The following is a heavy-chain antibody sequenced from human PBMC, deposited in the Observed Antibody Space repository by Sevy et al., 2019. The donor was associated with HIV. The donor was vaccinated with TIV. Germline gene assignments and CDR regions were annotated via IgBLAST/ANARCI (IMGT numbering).Heavy chain of an antibody. CDR1: GLTFSSYG. Sequence: GGSLRLSCAASGLTFSSYGMHWVRQAPGKGLEWVAVISYDGSNKYYADSVKGRFTISRDNSKNTLYLQMNSLRAEDTAVYYCAKAGGRYYDSSGYYYGTWGQGTLVTVSS. J-gene: IGHJ5*02. V-gene: IGHV3-30*18. CDR2: ISYDGSNK. CDR3: AKAGGRYYDSSGYYYGT. D-gene: IGHD3-22*01.